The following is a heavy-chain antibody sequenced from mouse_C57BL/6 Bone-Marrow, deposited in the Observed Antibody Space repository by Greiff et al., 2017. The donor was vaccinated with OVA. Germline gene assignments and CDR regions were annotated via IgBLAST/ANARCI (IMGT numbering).Heavy chain of an antibody. J-gene: IGHJ3*01. V-gene: IGHV5-9*01. CDR2: ISGGGGNT. Sequence: EVKLMESGGGLVKPGGSLKLSCAASGFTFSSYTMSWVRQTPEKRLEWVATISGGGGNTYYPDSVKGRFTISRDNAKNTLYLQMSSLRSEDTALYYSASADITTVCPFAYWGQGTLVTVSA. CDR1: GFTFSSYT. CDR3: ASADITTVCPFAY. D-gene: IGHD1-1*01.